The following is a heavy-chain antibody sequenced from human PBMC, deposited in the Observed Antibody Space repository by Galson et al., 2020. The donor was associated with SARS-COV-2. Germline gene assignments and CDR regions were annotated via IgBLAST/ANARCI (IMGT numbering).Heavy chain of an antibody. V-gene: IGHV4-59*01. Sequence: SETLSLTCTVSGGSISSYYWSWIRQPPGKGLEWIGYIYYSGSTNYNPSLKSRVTISVDTSKNQFSLKLSSVTAADTAVYYCARGAEERRIIVVVPYYYSYMDVWGSGTTVTVSS. J-gene: IGHJ6*03. D-gene: IGHD2-15*01. CDR3: ARGAEERRIIVVVPYYYSYMDV. CDR1: GGSISSYY. CDR2: IYYSGST.